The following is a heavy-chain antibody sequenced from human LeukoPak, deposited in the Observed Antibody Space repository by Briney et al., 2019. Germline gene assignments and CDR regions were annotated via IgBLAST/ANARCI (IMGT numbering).Heavy chain of an antibody. J-gene: IGHJ4*02. CDR2: ISDDGRRK. V-gene: IGHV3-30*18. CDR1: GFTFISYG. CDR3: AKRPSDYGDYVSYFDY. D-gene: IGHD4-17*01. Sequence: GGSLRLSFPASGFTFISYGFHWFRQAPAKGLEWGGVISDDGRRKDYADSVKGRFTISRDNSKDTLYLQMNSLRAEDTAVYYCAKRPSDYGDYVSYFDYWGQGTLVTVSS.